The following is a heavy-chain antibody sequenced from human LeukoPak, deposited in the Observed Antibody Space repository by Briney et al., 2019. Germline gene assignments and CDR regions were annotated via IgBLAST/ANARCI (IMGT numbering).Heavy chain of an antibody. D-gene: IGHD5-12*01. Sequence: SETLSLTCTVSGGSISGYFWSWIRQPPGKGLEWIGYMYYSGSTNYNPSLKSRVTISVDTSKNQFSLKLSSVTAADTAVYYCARSTSGYEIDYWGQGTLVTVSS. CDR3: ARSTSGYEIDY. CDR2: MYYSGST. J-gene: IGHJ4*02. V-gene: IGHV4-59*01. CDR1: GGSISGYF.